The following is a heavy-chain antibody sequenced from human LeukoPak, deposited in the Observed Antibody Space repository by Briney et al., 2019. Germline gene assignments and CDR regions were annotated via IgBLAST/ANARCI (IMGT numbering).Heavy chain of an antibody. V-gene: IGHV1-2*02. D-gene: IGHD1-26*01. J-gene: IGHJ4*02. CDR2: INPNSGGT. CDR1: GYTFTGYY. CDR3: ARGDYQRELLVSDY. Sequence: ASVKVSCKASGYTFTGYYMHWVRQAPGQGLEWMEWINPNSGGTNYAQKFQGGVTMTRDTSISTAYMELSRLRSDDTAVYYCARGDYQRELLVSDYWGQGTLVTVSS.